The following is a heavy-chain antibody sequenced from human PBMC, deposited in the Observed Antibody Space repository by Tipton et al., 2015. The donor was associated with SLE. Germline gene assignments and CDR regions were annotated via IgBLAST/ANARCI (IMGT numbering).Heavy chain of an antibody. J-gene: IGHJ6*02. V-gene: IGHV3-33*07. CDR1: GFTLNSYA. Sequence: SLRLSCEVSGFTLNSYAMYWVRRAPGKGLEWVAVIWYDGTKEYYADSVKGRFTISRDTPKNMLYLQMNNLRAEDTAIYYCVRDSSFMTSASGMDVWGQGTTVPVSS. CDR3: VRDSSFMTSASGMDV. D-gene: IGHD3-16*01. CDR2: IWYDGTKE.